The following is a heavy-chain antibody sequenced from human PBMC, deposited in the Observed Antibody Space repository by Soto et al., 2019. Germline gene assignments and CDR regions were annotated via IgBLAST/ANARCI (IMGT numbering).Heavy chain of an antibody. D-gene: IGHD2-15*01. V-gene: IGHV3-73*01. Sequence: GGSLRLSCAASGFTFSGSAMHWVRQASGKGLESVGRIRSKANSYATAYAASVKGRFTISRDDSKNTAYLQMNSLKTEDTAVYYCTSHPYPDSRGYYYYYGMDVWGQGTTVTVSS. CDR1: GFTFSGSA. CDR2: IRSKANSYAT. J-gene: IGHJ6*02. CDR3: TSHPYPDSRGYYYYYGMDV.